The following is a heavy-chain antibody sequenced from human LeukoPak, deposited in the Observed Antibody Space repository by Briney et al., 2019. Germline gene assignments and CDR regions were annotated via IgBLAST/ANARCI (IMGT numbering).Heavy chain of an antibody. CDR1: GGSFSNYD. Sequence: PSETLSLTCAVYGGSFSNYDWTWIRQPPGKGLEWIGEIHHRGRTNYNPSLKSRITISADTSKKQFSLRLSSVTAADTAVYYCARGRSRVTIFGVALNWLDSWGQGNLVTVSS. CDR2: IHHRGRT. CDR3: ARGRSRVTIFGVALNWLDS. V-gene: IGHV4-34*01. D-gene: IGHD3-3*01. J-gene: IGHJ5*01.